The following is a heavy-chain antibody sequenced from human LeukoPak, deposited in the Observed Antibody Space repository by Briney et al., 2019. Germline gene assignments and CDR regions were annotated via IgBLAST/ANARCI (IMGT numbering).Heavy chain of an antibody. D-gene: IGHD6-6*01. J-gene: IGHJ4*02. CDR2: MSFDGSNK. CDR1: GFTFNNYG. Sequence: GGSLRLSCAASGFTFNNYGMHWVRQAPGKGLEWVSIMSFDGSNKYYIDSVKGRFTISRDNSKNTLYLQMNSLRAEDTAVYYCARLPHSSSRDYWGQGTLVTVSS. V-gene: IGHV3-30*03. CDR3: ARLPHSSSRDY.